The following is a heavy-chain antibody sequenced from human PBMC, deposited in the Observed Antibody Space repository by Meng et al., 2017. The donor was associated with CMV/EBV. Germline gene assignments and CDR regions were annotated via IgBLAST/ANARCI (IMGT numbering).Heavy chain of an antibody. CDR2: ISSSSSTI. D-gene: IGHD6-13*01. CDR3: AREAAAGAPDY. CDR1: GFTFSSYS. J-gene: IGHJ4*02. V-gene: IGHV3-48*04. Sequence: GGSLRLSCAASGFTFSSYSMNWVRQAPGKGLEWVSYISSSSSTIYYADSVKGRFTISRDNAKNSLYLQMNSLRAEDTAVYYCAREAAAGAPDYWGQGTLVTVSS.